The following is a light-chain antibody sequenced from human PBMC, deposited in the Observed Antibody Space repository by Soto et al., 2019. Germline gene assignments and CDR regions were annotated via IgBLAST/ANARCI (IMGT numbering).Light chain of an antibody. CDR1: QSRLHSDGKTY. CDR2: ESC. J-gene: IGKJ5*01. V-gene: IGKV2D-29*01. CDR3: MRSIQLQGIT. Sequence: MTHSPLSLPAARGQSPSNSCKSSQSRLHSDGKTYLYWYLQKPVQPPQLRIYESCNRCSGVPDRFSGSGSGTDFTLKISRVEAEDVGVYFCMRSIQLQGITFGQGTRLEIK.